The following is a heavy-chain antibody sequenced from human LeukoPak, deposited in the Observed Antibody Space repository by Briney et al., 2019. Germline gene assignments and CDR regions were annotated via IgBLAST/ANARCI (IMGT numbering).Heavy chain of an antibody. Sequence: GGSLKLSCAASGFTFSSYSMSWVRQGPGKGLVWVSRIYSDGSRTTYADSVKGRFTISRDNAKNSLYLQMNSLRAEDTAVYYCAREIRFLEWFDDPYFDYWGQGTLVTVSS. CDR3: AREIRFLEWFDDPYFDY. CDR2: IYSDGSRT. D-gene: IGHD3-3*01. J-gene: IGHJ4*02. CDR1: GFTFSSYS. V-gene: IGHV3-74*01.